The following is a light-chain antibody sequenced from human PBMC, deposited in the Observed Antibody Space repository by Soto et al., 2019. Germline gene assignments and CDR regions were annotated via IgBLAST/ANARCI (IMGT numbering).Light chain of an antibody. V-gene: IGLV2-8*01. CDR2: EVT. CDR3: ASYAGGNQV. CDR1: SSDAGRYDF. Sequence: QSALTQPPSASGSPGQSVTITCTGTSSDAGRYDFVSWYQHHPGKVPKLMIYEVTKRPSGVPDRFSGSKSGNTASLTVSGLLPEDDADYYCASYAGGNQVFGTGTKVTV. J-gene: IGLJ1*01.